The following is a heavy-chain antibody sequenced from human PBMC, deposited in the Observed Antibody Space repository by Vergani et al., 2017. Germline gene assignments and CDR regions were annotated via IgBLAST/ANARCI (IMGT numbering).Heavy chain of an antibody. CDR3: LRVLLSGVGSGNYGINIYPRIDL. CDR2: VNQDGSEK. J-gene: IGHJ6*02. D-gene: IGHD3-10*01. Sequence: EGQLVESGGDWVQRGGSLRLSCAASGFISSSYWMSWVRQAPGKGLEWVANVNQDGSEKYYVDSVRGRFTISRDNAKNSIYLQMNSLRAEDTAVYFCLRVLLSGVGSGNYGINIYPRIDLRGQGTTVNVSS. CDR1: GFISSSYW. V-gene: IGHV3-7*01.